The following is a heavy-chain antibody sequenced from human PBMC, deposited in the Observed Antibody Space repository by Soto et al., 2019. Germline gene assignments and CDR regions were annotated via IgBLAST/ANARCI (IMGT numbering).Heavy chain of an antibody. CDR2: ISGSGGSI. D-gene: IGHD1-1*01. CDR3: VKGYWKGDV. Sequence: EVQLLESGGGLVQPGGSLRLSCAASGFTFSTYAMNWVRQAPGNGLEWVSAISGSGGSIHYADSVKVRFTISRDNSKNTLYLQMNSLRDEDTAVYHCVKGYWKGDVWGQGTTVPVSS. CDR1: GFTFSTYA. V-gene: IGHV3-23*01. J-gene: IGHJ6*02.